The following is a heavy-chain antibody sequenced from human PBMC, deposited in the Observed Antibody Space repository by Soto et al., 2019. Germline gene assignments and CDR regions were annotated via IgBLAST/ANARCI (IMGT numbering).Heavy chain of an antibody. V-gene: IGHV4-59*01. D-gene: IGHD5-12*01. CDR1: GGSISSYY. CDR2: IYYSGST. CDR3: ARERRGYHNPVEFFDY. J-gene: IGHJ4*02. Sequence: SETLSLTCTVSGGSISSYYWSWIRQPPGKGLEWIGYIYYSGSTNYNPSLKSRVTISVDTSKNQFSLELSSVTAADTAVYYCARERRGYHNPVEFFDYGGQANLVTLSS.